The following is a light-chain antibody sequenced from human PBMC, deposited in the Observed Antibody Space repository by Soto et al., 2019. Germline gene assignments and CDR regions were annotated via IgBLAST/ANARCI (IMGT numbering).Light chain of an antibody. J-gene: IGLJ2*01. CDR3: QVWDSSSDHRV. Sequence: SYELTQPPSVSVAPGKTARITCGGNNIGSKSVHWYQQTPGQAPVLVIYYDSDRPSGIPERFSGSTSGNTATLTISRVEAGDEAVYYCQVWDSSSDHRVFGGGTKLTVL. V-gene: IGLV3-21*04. CDR2: YDS. CDR1: NIGSKS.